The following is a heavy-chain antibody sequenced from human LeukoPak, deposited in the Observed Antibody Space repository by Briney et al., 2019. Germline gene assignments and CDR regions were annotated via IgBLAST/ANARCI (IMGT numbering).Heavy chain of an antibody. Sequence: GGSLRLSCAASGFTFSIYSMNWVRQAPGKGLEWVSYISSSSTIHYADSVKGRFTISRDNAKNSLYLQMNSLRAEDTAVYYCARDLRSSGYYAFDYWGQGTLVTVSS. CDR3: ARDLRSSGYYAFDY. V-gene: IGHV3-48*01. J-gene: IGHJ4*02. CDR1: GFTFSIYS. CDR2: ISSSSTI. D-gene: IGHD3-22*01.